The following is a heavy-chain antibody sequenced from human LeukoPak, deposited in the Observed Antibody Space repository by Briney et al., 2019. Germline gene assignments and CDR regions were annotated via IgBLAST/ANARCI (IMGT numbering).Heavy chain of an antibody. CDR2: IDPNSGAT. CDR3: ARGLDLYPGYSYSQNWFDP. D-gene: IGHD5-18*01. Sequence: GASVKVSCKASGYTFTGYYIHWVRQAPGQGLEWMGWIDPNSGATKYAQKIQGRVTMTRDTSISTVYMELSRLRSDDTAVYYCARGLDLYPGYSYSQNWFDPWGQGTLVTVSS. V-gene: IGHV1-2*02. J-gene: IGHJ5*02. CDR1: GYTFTGYY.